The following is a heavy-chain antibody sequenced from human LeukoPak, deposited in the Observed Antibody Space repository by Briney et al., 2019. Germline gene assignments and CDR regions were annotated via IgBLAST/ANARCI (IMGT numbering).Heavy chain of an antibody. V-gene: IGHV4-59*13. CDR2: TYDGGRG. J-gene: IGHJ5*02. Sequence: PSETLSLTCTVSGGYISSSLWTWIRQAPGKRLELIGFTYDGGRGNYKPSLRSRVDISLDTSSNRYSLRLTSVTAADTGVYYCARLWRPHDYDNWFDHWGQGILVTVSS. CDR3: ARLWRPHDYDNWFDH. CDR1: GGYISSSL. D-gene: IGHD4-17*01.